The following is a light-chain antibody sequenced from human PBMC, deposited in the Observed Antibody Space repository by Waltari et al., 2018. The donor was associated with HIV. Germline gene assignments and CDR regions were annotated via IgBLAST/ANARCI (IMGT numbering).Light chain of an antibody. Sequence: QSVLTQPHSASGTPGHRVPLSCSGSRSNIGRNTESWYQQPPGTAPKLFIYSNTQRPSGVPDRFSGSKSGTSASLVISGLQSEDEADYYCAAWDDSLNGWVFGGGTKLTVV. CDR2: SNT. CDR1: RSNIGRNT. J-gene: IGLJ3*02. V-gene: IGLV1-44*01. CDR3: AAWDDSLNGWV.